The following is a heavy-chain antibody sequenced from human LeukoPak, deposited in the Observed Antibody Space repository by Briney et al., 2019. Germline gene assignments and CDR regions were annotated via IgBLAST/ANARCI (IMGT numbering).Heavy chain of an antibody. D-gene: IGHD3-22*01. CDR1: GGSFSGYY. CDR2: INHSGST. J-gene: IGHJ4*02. CDR3: ARATMIVVVPNRTRDFDY. V-gene: IGHV4-34*01. Sequence: ASETLSLTCAVYGGSFSGYYWSWIRQPPGKGLEWIGEINHSGSTNYNPSLKTRVTISVDTSKNQFCLKLSSVTAADTAVYYCARATMIVVVPNRTRDFDYWGQGTLVTVSS.